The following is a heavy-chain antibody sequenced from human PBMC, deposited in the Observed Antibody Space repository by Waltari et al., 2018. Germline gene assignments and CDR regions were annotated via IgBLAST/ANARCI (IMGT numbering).Heavy chain of an antibody. Sequence: QVQLVESGGGVVQPGRSLRLSCAASGFTFSSYAMHWVRQAPGKGLEWVAVISYDGSNKYYADSVKGQFTISRDNSKNTLYLQMNSLRAEDTAVYYCARDHHSSGWYGRDYWGQGTLVTVSS. V-gene: IGHV3-30*01. CDR3: ARDHHSSGWYGRDY. J-gene: IGHJ4*02. CDR2: ISYDGSNK. CDR1: GFTFSSYA. D-gene: IGHD6-19*01.